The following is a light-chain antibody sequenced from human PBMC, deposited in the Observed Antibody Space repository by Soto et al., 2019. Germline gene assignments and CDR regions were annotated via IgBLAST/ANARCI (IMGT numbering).Light chain of an antibody. Sequence: DIQMTQSPSSLSASVGDRVTITCRASQTISSYLNWYQQTPGRAPKLLIYAASSLQGGVTSRISGSGFGSDFSLTIISLQPEDFATFYCQQTYSTPSTWTFGQGTKV. CDR3: QQTYSTPSTWT. CDR1: QTISSY. CDR2: AAS. V-gene: IGKV1-39*01. J-gene: IGKJ1*01.